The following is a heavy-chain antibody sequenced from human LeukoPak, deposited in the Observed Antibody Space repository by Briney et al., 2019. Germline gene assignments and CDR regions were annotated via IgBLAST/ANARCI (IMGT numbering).Heavy chain of an antibody. V-gene: IGHV3-30*04. CDR1: GFTFSSYA. CDR2: ISYDGSNK. CDR3: ARENVDIVPAHYFDY. D-gene: IGHD5-12*01. Sequence: QPGRSLRLSCAASGFTFSSYAMHWVRQAPGKGLEWVALISYDGSNKYYADSVKGRFTISRDNSNNTLYVQMNSLRAEDTAVYYCARENVDIVPAHYFDYWGQGTLVTVSS. J-gene: IGHJ4*02.